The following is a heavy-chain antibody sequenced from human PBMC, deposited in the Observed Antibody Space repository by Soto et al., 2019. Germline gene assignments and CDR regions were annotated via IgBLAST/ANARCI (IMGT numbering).Heavy chain of an antibody. J-gene: IGHJ4*02. D-gene: IGHD3-10*01. Sequence: QVQVVESGGGVVQPGRSLRLSCAASGFIFSRYAIHWVRQAPGKGLEWLAVISKDGSNKYYLDSVKGRFTISRDNSKNTVHLEMNSLRDEDTALYYCARSRSGAVAASFDFWGQGTLVTVSS. CDR2: ISKDGSNK. V-gene: IGHV3-30*04. CDR1: GFIFSRYA. CDR3: ARSRSGAVAASFDF.